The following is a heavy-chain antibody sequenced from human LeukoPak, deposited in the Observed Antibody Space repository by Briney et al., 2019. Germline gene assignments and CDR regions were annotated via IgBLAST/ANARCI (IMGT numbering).Heavy chain of an antibody. V-gene: IGHV3-48*04. Sequence: GGSLRLSCAASGFTFSSYSMNWVRQAPGKGLEWVSYISSSSSTIYYADSVKGRFTISRDNAKNSLYLQMNSLRAEDTAVYYCASWRIAGGYWGQGTLVTVSS. CDR3: ASWRIAGGY. J-gene: IGHJ4*02. D-gene: IGHD1-26*01. CDR1: GFTFSSYS. CDR2: ISSSSSTI.